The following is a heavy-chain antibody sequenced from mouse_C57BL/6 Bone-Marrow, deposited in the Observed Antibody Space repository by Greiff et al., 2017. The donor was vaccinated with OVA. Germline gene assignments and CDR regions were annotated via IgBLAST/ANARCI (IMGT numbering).Heavy chain of an antibody. CDR1: GYTFTSYW. D-gene: IGHD2-2*01. CDR2: INPSNGGT. Sequence: QVQLQQPGTELVKPGASVKLSCKASGYTFTSYWMHWVKQRPGQGLEWIGNINPSNGGTNYNEKFKSKATLTVDKSSSTAYMQLSSLTSEDSAVYYCARSEYGYLYWYFDVWGTGTTVTVSS. J-gene: IGHJ1*03. CDR3: ARSEYGYLYWYFDV. V-gene: IGHV1-53*01.